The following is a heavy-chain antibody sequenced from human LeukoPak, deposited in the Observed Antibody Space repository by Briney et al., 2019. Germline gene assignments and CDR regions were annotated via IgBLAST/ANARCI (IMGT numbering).Heavy chain of an antibody. D-gene: IGHD5-18*01. Sequence: SETLSLTCTVSGGSIGSSSYYWGWIRQPPGKGLEWIGSIYYSGSTYYNPSLKSRVTISVDTSKNQFSLKLSSVTAADTAVYYCALYSYGLDYWGQGTLVTVSS. J-gene: IGHJ4*02. CDR3: ALYSYGLDY. CDR2: IYYSGST. CDR1: GGSIGSSSYY. V-gene: IGHV4-39*01.